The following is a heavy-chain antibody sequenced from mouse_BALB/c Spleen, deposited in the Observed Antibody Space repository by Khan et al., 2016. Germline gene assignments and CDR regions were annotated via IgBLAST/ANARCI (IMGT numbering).Heavy chain of an antibody. V-gene: IGHV1-4*01. J-gene: IGHJ2*01. CDR3: ARWLLRFYFDY. CDR2: INPSSGYT. D-gene: IGHD1-1*01. Sequence: QVQLQQPGAELARPGASVKMSCKASGYTFTSYTMHWVKQRPGQGLEWIGYINPSSGYTNYNQKFKDKATLTADKSSSTAYMQLSSLTSEDSAVYYCARWLLRFYFDYWGQGTTLTVSS. CDR1: GYTFTSYT.